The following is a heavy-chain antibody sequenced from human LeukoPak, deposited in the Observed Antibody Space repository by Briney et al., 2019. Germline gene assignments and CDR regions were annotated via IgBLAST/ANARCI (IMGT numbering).Heavy chain of an antibody. CDR1: GYSFTSYW. Sequence: GESLKISCKGSGYSFTSYWIGWVRQMPGKGLEWMGIIYPGDSDTRYSPSFQGQVTISADNSISTAYLQWSSLKASDTAMYYCARQDKQLDYYYYGMDVWGQGTTVTVSS. J-gene: IGHJ6*02. D-gene: IGHD6-13*01. V-gene: IGHV5-51*01. CDR3: ARQDKQLDYYYYGMDV. CDR2: IYPGDSDT.